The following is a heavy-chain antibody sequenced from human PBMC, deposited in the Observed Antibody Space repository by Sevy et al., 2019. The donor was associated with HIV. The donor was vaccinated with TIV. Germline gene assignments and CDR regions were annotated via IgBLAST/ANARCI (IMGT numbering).Heavy chain of an antibody. Sequence: GGSLRLSCAASGFMISTYGMHWVRQAPGRGLEWVAVIWYDGSNIKYGDSVKGRFIISRDNSKNTMFLDMNSLRAEDSAVYYCARDDRVAGGRGGYFYYGMDVWGQGTTVTVSS. CDR3: ARDDRVAGGRGGYFYYGMDV. D-gene: IGHD3-10*01. CDR2: IWYDGSNI. V-gene: IGHV3-33*01. J-gene: IGHJ6*02. CDR1: GFMISTYG.